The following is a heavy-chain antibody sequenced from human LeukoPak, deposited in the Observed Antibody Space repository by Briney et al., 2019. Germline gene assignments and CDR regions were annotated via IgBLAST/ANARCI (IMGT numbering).Heavy chain of an antibody. CDR1: GFTFDDYG. J-gene: IGHJ3*02. CDR3: ARFGVMFTSGGAVDI. CDR2: ISRRSSTI. Sequence: GGSLRLSCAASGFTFDDYGMHWVRQAPGKGLEWVSYISRRSSTIYYADSVKGRFTISRDNAKNSLFLQMNSLRVEDTAVYYCARFGVMFTSGGAVDIWGQGTLVTVSS. D-gene: IGHD3-16*01. V-gene: IGHV3-48*04.